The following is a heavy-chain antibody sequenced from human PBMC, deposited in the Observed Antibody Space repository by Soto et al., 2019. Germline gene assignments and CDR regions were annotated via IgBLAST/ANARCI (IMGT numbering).Heavy chain of an antibody. CDR1: GFRFSNAW. J-gene: IGHJ4*01. V-gene: IGHV3-15*07. D-gene: IGHD3-10*01. Sequence: GGSLRLSCTASGFRFSNAWVNWVRQTPGTGLQWVGRVKSKTDGGSADYAAPVKGRFAVSRDDSKNIVYLQMNSVKIEDTGVYYCTADSRTTMPEVRFDYWGHGTLVTVSS. CDR2: VKSKTDGGSA. CDR3: TADSRTTMPEVRFDY.